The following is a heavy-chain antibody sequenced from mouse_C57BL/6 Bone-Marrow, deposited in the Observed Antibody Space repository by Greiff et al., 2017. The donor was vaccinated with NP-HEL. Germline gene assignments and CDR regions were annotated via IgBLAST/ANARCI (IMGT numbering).Heavy chain of an antibody. CDR3: ARRDWALFAY. CDR1: GFTFSSYG. CDR2: ISSGGSYT. V-gene: IGHV5-6*01. J-gene: IGHJ3*01. Sequence: EVQVVESGGDLVKPGGSLKLSCAASGFTFSSYGMSWVRQTPDKRLEWVATISSGGSYTYYPDSVKGRFTISRDNAKNTLYLQMSSLKSEDTAMYYCARRDWALFAYWGQGTLVTVSA. D-gene: IGHD4-1*01.